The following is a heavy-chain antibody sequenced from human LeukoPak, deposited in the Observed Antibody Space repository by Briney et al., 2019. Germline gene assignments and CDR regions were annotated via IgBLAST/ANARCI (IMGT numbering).Heavy chain of an antibody. J-gene: IGHJ4*02. CDR2: IYPGDSDT. D-gene: IGHD3-22*01. CDR1: GYSFTSYW. Sequence: GESLKISCKGSGYSFTSYWIGWGRQMPGKGLEWMGIIYPGDSDTRYSPSFQGHVTISAVKSISTAYLQWSSLKASDTAMYYCARRPYYYDSTPLGDYWGQGTLVTVSS. CDR3: ARRPYYYDSTPLGDY. V-gene: IGHV5-51*01.